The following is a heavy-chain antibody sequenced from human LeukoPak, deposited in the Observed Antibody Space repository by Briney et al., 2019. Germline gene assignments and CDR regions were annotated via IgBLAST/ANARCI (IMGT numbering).Heavy chain of an antibody. CDR2: IYPGDSDT. Sequence: GESLKISCKGSGYNFIGYWIGWVRQMPGKGLEWMGIIYPGDSDTRYSPSFQGQVTISADKSISTAYLQWSSLKASDTAMYYCARYLDTATEPFDYWGQGTLVTVSS. V-gene: IGHV5-51*01. D-gene: IGHD5-18*01. J-gene: IGHJ4*02. CDR3: ARYLDTATEPFDY. CDR1: GYNFIGYW.